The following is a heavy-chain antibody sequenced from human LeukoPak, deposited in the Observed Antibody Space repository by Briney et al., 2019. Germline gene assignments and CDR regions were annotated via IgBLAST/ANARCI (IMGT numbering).Heavy chain of an antibody. D-gene: IGHD1-26*01. V-gene: IGHV3-23*01. CDR2: FSGSGGST. Sequence: PGRSLRLSCAASGFTFSSYAMSWVRQAPGKGLEWVSAFSGSGGSTYYADSVKGRFTISRDNSKNTLYLQMNSLRAEDTAVYYCARLRKASGSYYYYYMDVWGKGTTVTISS. CDR1: GFTFSSYA. J-gene: IGHJ6*03. CDR3: ARLRKASGSYYYYYMDV.